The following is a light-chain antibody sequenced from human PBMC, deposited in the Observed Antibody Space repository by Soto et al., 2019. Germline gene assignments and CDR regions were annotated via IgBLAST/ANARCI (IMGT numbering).Light chain of an antibody. V-gene: IGLV2-14*01. CDR3: ASYTISSTPLYV. CDR2: DVS. Sequence: QSALTQPASVSGSPGLSITISCTGTSSDVGASNYVSWYQQYPGMAPKLMIYDVSNRPSGVSNRFSGSKSGNTASLTISGLQAEDEADYYCASYTISSTPLYVFGTGTKLTVL. J-gene: IGLJ1*01. CDR1: SSDVGASNY.